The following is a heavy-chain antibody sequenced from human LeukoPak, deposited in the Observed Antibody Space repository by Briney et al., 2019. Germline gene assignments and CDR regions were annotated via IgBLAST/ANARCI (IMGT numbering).Heavy chain of an antibody. CDR1: GFTFRDFS. V-gene: IGHV3-23*01. D-gene: IGHD4/OR15-4a*01. J-gene: IGHJ6*02. CDR3: ARCQLICYGMDV. Sequence: SGGSLRLSCVASGFTFRDFSMSWVRQAPGKGLEWVSVISSGSDHTYYADSVKGRFTISRDNSKSTLYLQMNSLRAEDTAVYYCARCQLICYGMDVWGQGTTVTVSS. CDR2: ISSGSDHT.